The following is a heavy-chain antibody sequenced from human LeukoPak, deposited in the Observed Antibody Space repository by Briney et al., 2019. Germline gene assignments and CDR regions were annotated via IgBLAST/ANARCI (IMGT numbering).Heavy chain of an antibody. V-gene: IGHV1-2*02. CDR3: ASVRLAGGRAWAY. J-gene: IGHJ4*02. D-gene: IGHD3-3*02. CDR1: GYTFSYFY. CDR2: ITPKSGDT. Sequence: ASVKVSCKASGYTFSYFYIHWVRHAPGQGLEYVGWITPKSGDTYSTQRFQGRVNITRDASISTAYMELSSLRSDDTAVYFCASVRLAGGRAWAYWGQGTLVTVSS.